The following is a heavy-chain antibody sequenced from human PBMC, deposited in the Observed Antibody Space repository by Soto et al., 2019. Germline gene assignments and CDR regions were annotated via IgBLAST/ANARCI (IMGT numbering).Heavy chain of an antibody. Sequence: PGGSLRLSCAASGFTFSSYSMNWVRQAPGKGLEWVSSISSSSSYIYYADSVKGRFTNSRDNAKNSLYLQMNSLRAEDTAVYYCARVFGWGGGYYYGMDVWGQGTTVTVSS. CDR1: GFTFSSYS. CDR2: ISSSSSYI. D-gene: IGHD7-27*01. CDR3: ARVFGWGGGYYYGMDV. V-gene: IGHV3-21*01. J-gene: IGHJ6*02.